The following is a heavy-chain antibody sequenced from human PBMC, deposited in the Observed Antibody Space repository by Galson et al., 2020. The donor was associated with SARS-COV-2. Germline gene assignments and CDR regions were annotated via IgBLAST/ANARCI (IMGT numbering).Heavy chain of an antibody. CDR2: ISYDGSNK. CDR3: AREAGLGDAFDI. V-gene: IGHV3-30*04. CDR1: GFTFSSYA. D-gene: IGHD3-16*01. J-gene: IGHJ3*02. Sequence: GESLKISCAASGFTFSSYAMHWVRQAPGQGLEWVAVISYDGSNKYYAASVKGRFTISRDNSKNTLYLQMNSLRAEDTAVYYCAREAGLGDAFDIWGQGTMVTVSS.